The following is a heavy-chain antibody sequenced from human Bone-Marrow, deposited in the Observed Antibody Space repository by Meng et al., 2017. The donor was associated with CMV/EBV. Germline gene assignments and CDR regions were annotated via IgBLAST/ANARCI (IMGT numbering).Heavy chain of an antibody. CDR2: IYYSGST. D-gene: IGHD6-19*01. CDR3: ARDLRLRRAGAAPNWFDP. Sequence: SETLSLTCTVPGGPISSSSYYWGWIRQPPGKGLEWIGSIYYSGSTYHNPSLKSRVTISVDTSKNQFSLKLSSVTAADTAVDYCARDLRLRRAGAAPNWFDPWGQGTLVTVSS. V-gene: IGHV4-39*07. CDR1: GGPISSSSYY. J-gene: IGHJ5*02.